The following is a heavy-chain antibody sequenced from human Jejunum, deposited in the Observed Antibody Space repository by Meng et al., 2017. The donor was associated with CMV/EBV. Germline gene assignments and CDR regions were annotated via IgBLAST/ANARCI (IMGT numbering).Heavy chain of an antibody. V-gene: IGHV3-43*01. D-gene: IGHD6-25*01. CDR3: AKSHDTAGGVFQN. CDR2: ISSDGSST. Sequence: CAASGFTLDRVTMRWVRQVPGKGLEWVGLISSDGSSTYFTDSGRGRFTISRDNSKNSLSLQMNSLRSEDTAMYYCAKSHDTAGGVFQNWGQGTLVTVSS. J-gene: IGHJ4*02. CDR1: GFTLDRVT.